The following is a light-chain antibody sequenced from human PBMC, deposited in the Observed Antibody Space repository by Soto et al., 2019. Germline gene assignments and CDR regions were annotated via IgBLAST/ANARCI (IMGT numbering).Light chain of an antibody. Sequence: DIQMTQSPSSLSAFVGDRVTIICRASQGISSWLAWYQQKPEKALKSLIYAASTLQSGVPSRFSGSGSGTDFTLTISSLQPEDFATYYCQQSYSYTRMFGQGTKV. V-gene: IGKV1D-16*01. CDR1: QGISSW. CDR2: AAS. CDR3: QQSYSYTRM. J-gene: IGKJ1*01.